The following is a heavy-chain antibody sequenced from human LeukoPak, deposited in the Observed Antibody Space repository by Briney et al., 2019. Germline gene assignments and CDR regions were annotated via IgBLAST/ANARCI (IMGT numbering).Heavy chain of an antibody. Sequence: SETLSLICTVSGGSISTYYWSWIRQPPGKGLEWIGYIYYSGSTNYNPSLKSRVTISVDTSKNQVSLRLTSVSAADTAVYYCARTGDPYLFDPWGRGTLVTVSS. D-gene: IGHD7-27*01. CDR3: ARTGDPYLFDP. CDR1: GGSISTYY. CDR2: IYYSGST. J-gene: IGHJ2*01. V-gene: IGHV4-59*08.